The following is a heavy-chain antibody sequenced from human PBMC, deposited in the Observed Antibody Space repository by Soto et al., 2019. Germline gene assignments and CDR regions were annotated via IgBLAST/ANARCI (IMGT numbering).Heavy chain of an antibody. CDR3: AREDSSGWRYYFDY. CDR2: IWYDGSNK. D-gene: IGHD6-19*01. V-gene: IGHV3-33*01. Sequence: QVQLVESGGGVVQPGRSLRLSCAASGFTFSSYGMHWVRQAPGKGLEWVAVIWYDGSNKYYADSVKGRFTISRDNSKNTLYLQMNSLRAEDTAVYYCAREDSSGWRYYFDYWGQGTLVTVSS. J-gene: IGHJ4*02. CDR1: GFTFSSYG.